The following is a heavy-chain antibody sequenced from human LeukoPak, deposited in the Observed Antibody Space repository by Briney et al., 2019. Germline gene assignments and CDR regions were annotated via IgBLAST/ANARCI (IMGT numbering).Heavy chain of an antibody. CDR3: ARPIRSFEYSSPHDAFDV. D-gene: IGHD6-13*01. J-gene: IGHJ3*01. CDR2: INPNGGST. Sequence: GAXXKVXXXAXGYTFTDYSMHWVRQAPGQGLEWMGWINPNGGSTTHTQKFQGRVTMTSDMSTSTVYMELSSLRSEDTAVYYCARPIRSFEYSSPHDAFDVWGQGTMVTVSS. V-gene: IGHV1-46*01. CDR1: GYTFTDYS.